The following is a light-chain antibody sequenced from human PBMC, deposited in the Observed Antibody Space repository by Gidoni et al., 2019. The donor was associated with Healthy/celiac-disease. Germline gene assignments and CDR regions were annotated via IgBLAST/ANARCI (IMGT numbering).Light chain of an antibody. V-gene: IGKV1-39*01. Sequence: SQMTELPSSLSASVGDRVTITCRASQSISSYLNWYQQKPGKAPKLLIYAASSLQSGVPSRFSDSGSGTDFTLTISSLQPEDFATYSCQQSYSTPYTFXQXTQLEIK. J-gene: IGKJ2*01. CDR2: AAS. CDR3: QQSYSTPYT. CDR1: QSISSY.